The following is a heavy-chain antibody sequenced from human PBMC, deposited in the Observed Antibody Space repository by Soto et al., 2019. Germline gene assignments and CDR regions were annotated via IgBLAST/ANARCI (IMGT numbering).Heavy chain of an antibody. CDR3: ARERTGTTSMDV. CDR1: GYTFTRYD. Sequence: QVQLVQSGAEVKKPGASVKVSFKASGYTFTRYDFNWVRQATGQGLEWMRWMNPNSGNTGYAQKFQGRVTMTRNTSISTAYMEMSSLRSEDTAVYYCARERTGTTSMDVWGQGTTVTVSS. D-gene: IGHD1-1*01. J-gene: IGHJ6*02. CDR2: MNPNSGNT. V-gene: IGHV1-8*01.